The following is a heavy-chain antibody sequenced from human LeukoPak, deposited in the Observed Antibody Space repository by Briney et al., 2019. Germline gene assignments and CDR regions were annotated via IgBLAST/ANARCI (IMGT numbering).Heavy chain of an antibody. CDR1: GYTFTSYA. J-gene: IGHJ4*02. CDR3: ATLDRWGYYFDY. CDR2: INAGNGNT. V-gene: IGHV1-3*01. Sequence: GASVKVSSKASGYTFTSYAMHWVRQAPGQRLEWMGWINAGNGNTKYSQKFQGRVTITRDTSASTAYMELSSLRSEDTAVYYCATLDRWGYYFDYWGQGTLVTVSS. D-gene: IGHD7-27*01.